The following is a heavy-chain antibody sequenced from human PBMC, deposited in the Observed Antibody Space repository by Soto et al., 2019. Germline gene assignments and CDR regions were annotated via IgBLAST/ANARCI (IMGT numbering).Heavy chain of an antibody. CDR2: IYYSGST. CDR3: ARGTKDYTARYGYFDL. J-gene: IGHJ2*01. D-gene: IGHD5-18*01. CDR1: GGSISSYY. Sequence: QVPLQESGPGLVKPSETLSLTCTVSGGSISSYYWSWIRQPPGKGLEWIGYIYYSGSTNYNPSLKSRVTISVDTSKNQFSLKLSSVTAADTAVYYCARGTKDYTARYGYFDLWGRGTLVTVSS. V-gene: IGHV4-59*01.